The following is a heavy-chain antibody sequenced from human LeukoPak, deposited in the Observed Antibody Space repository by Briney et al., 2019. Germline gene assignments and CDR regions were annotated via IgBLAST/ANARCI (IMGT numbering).Heavy chain of an antibody. CDR2: IYYSGST. V-gene: IGHV4-39*07. D-gene: IGHD3-9*01. CDR1: GGSISSSSYY. J-gene: IGHJ4*02. Sequence: SETLSLTCTVSGGSISSSSYYWGWIRQPPGKGLEWIGSIYYSGSTYYNPSLKSRVTISVDTSKNQFSLKLSSVTAADTAVYYCASVYYDILTGYYKTPHYFDYWGQGTLVTVSS. CDR3: ASVYYDILTGYYKTPHYFDY.